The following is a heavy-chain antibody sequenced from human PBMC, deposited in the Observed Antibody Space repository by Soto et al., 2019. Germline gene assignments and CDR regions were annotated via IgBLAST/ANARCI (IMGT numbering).Heavy chain of an antibody. CDR2: IKSNSAGGTA. J-gene: IGHJ4*01. D-gene: IGHD3-3*01. Sequence: PGGSLRLSCAASGFIFSDYWMNWVRQAPGKGLEWVGRIKSNSAGGTADYSAPVKGRFTISRDDSKSMLYLEMSSLKTEDTAVYYCTTDRDENWSGYFRNWGQGTLVTVSS. CDR1: GFIFSDYW. CDR3: TTDRDENWSGYFRN. V-gene: IGHV3-15*07.